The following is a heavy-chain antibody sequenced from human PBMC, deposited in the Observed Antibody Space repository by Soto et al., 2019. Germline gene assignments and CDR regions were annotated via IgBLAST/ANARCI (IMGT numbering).Heavy chain of an antibody. CDR2: IIPFFGTP. J-gene: IGHJ4*02. V-gene: IGHV1-69*06. CDR1: GATFSSYA. CDR3: ARDKGAYYSHLVY. D-gene: IGHD3-22*01. Sequence: QVLLVQSGAEVKKPGSSVKVSCKLSGATFSSYAMSWVRQAPGQGLEWIGGIIPFFGTPNYAQKLQGRATITAHTSTATSYMELSSLRSDDTAVYYCARDKGAYYSHLVYWGQGTLVTVSS.